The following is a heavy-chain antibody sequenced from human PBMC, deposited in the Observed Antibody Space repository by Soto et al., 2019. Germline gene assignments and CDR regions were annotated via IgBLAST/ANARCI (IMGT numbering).Heavy chain of an antibody. D-gene: IGHD6-19*01. CDR1: GYTFTSYY. CDR3: AGWSQWLARGMDG. Sequence: QVQLVQSGAEVKKPGASVKVSCKASGYTFTSYYMHWVRQAPGQGLEWMGIINPSGGSTSYAQKCRGRGXTTSEXXTSTVYLELSSLGSEDTAVYYCAGWSQWLARGMDGWGQGTTVTVSS. V-gene: IGHV1-46*01. CDR2: INPSGGST. J-gene: IGHJ6*02.